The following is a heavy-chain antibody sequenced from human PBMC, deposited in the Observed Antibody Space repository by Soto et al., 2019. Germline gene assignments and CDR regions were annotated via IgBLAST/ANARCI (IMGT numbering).Heavy chain of an antibody. CDR3: ARERAGIRTWFDP. CDR2: INAGNGNT. V-gene: IGHV1-3*01. D-gene: IGHD1-20*01. CDR1: GYTFTSYA. Sequence: GASVKVSCKASGYTFTSYAMHWVRQAPGQRLEWMGWINAGNGNTKYSQKFQGRVTITRDTSASTAYMELSSLRSEDTAVYYCARERAGIRTWFDPWGQGTLVTVSS. J-gene: IGHJ5*02.